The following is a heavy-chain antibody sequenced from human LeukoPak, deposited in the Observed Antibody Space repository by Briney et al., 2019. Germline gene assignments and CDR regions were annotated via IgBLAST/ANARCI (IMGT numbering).Heavy chain of an antibody. CDR3: ARVGHSSSWSAFDI. J-gene: IGHJ3*02. D-gene: IGHD6-13*01. CDR2: IYHSGST. CDR1: GGSISSGGYS. Sequence: SQTLSLTCAVSGGSISSGGYSWSWIRQPPGKGLEWIGYIYHSGSTYYNPSLKSRVTISVDRSKNQFSLKLSSVTAADTAVYYCARVGHSSSWSAFDIWGQGTMVTVSS. V-gene: IGHV4-30-2*01.